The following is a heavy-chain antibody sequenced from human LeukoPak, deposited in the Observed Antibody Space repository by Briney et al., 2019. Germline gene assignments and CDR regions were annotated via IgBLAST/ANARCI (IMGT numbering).Heavy chain of an antibody. J-gene: IGHJ6*03. CDR3: ARGEYCSGGTCSYYYFMDV. V-gene: IGHV4-59*01. D-gene: IGHD2-15*01. CDR1: GVSMSSNY. CDR2: IYYSGAT. Sequence: SETLSLTCSVSGVSMSSNYWTWIRQPPGKGLEWIGYIYYSGATNYNPSLKSRVTISVDTSKSHFSLKLSSVTAADTAVYYCARGEYCSGGTCSYYYFMDVWGKGTTVTVSS.